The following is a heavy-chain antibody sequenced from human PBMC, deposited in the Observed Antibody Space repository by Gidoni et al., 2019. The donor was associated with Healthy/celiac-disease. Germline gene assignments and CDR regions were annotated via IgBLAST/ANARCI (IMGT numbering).Heavy chain of an antibody. CDR2: ISGSGGRP. CDR3: VVVVVAPANWFDP. D-gene: IGHD2-15*01. Sequence: EVQLLASGGGLVQPGGSLRLSCAASGFTLSSYAISWVRQAPGQGLEWVSAISGSGGRPYYADSVKNRFTISRDNSKYTLYLQMNSLRAEDTAVYYCVVVVVAPANWFDPWGQGTLVAVSS. CDR1: GFTLSSYA. J-gene: IGHJ5*02. V-gene: IGHV3-23*01.